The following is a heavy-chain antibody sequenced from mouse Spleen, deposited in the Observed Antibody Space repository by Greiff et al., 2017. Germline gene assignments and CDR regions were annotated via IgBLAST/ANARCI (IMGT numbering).Heavy chain of an antibody. CDR2: INPSIDYI. CDR3: ARSGDYLYYFDY. J-gene: IGHJ2*01. Sequence: QVQLQQSGAELAKPGASVKMSCKASGYTFTRYWMHWVKQRPGQGLEWIGYINPSIDYIEYNQKFKDKATLTADKSSSTASMQLSSLTSEDSAVYYCARSGDYLYYFDYWGQGTTLTVSS. D-gene: IGHD2-13*01. CDR1: GYTFTRYW. V-gene: IGHV1-7*01.